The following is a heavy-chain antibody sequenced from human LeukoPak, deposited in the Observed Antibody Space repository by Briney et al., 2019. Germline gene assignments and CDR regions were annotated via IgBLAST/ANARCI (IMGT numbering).Heavy chain of an antibody. J-gene: IGHJ4*02. CDR2: IYYSGST. CDR1: GGSISSYY. Sequence: SETLSLTCTVSGGSISSYYWSWVRQPPVKGLEWSGYIYYSGSTNYNPSLKSRVTISVDTSKNQFSLKLSSVTAADTAVYYCARTYCSGGSCYSDYWGQGTLVTVSS. D-gene: IGHD2-15*01. CDR3: ARTYCSGGSCYSDY. V-gene: IGHV4-59*01.